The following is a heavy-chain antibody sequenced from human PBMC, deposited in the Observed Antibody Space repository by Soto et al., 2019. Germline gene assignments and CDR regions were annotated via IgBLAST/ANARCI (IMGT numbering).Heavy chain of an antibody. V-gene: IGHV3-30*18. CDR2: ISYDGSNK. CDR1: GFTFSSYG. CDR3: AKDVLIAAAGTREYNWFDP. D-gene: IGHD6-13*01. J-gene: IGHJ5*02. Sequence: GGSLRLSCAASGFTFSSYGMHWVRQAPGKGLEWVAVISYDGSNKYYADSVKGRFTISRDNSKNTLYLQMNSLRAEDTAVYYCAKDVLIAAAGTREYNWFDPWGQGTLVTVSS.